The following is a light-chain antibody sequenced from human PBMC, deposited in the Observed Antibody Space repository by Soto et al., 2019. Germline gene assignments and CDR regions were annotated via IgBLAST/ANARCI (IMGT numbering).Light chain of an antibody. CDR1: QSVTNN. J-gene: IGKJ5*01. Sequence: ENVLTQSPGTLSLSPGERATLSCRASQSVTNNFFAWYQQNPGQAPRLLIYGVSTRTTGISARFRGGGSVTEFTLTISSLQSEDFAVYYCHQYEKWPPSITFGRGTRLEIK. V-gene: IGKV3-15*01. CDR2: GVS. CDR3: HQYEKWPPSIT.